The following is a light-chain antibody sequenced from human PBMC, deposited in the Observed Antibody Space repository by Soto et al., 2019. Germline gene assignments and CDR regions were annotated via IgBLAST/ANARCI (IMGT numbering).Light chain of an antibody. CDR3: GTWDNSLSVGGVI. J-gene: IGLJ2*01. Sequence: QSVLTQPPSVSAAPGQKVTISCSGSSSNIGNNYVSWYQQVPGTAPKLLIYDNNKRPSGIPDRFSGSKSGTSATLGITGLQTGDEADYYCGTWDNSLSVGGVIFGGGTKLTVL. V-gene: IGLV1-51*01. CDR2: DNN. CDR1: SSNIGNNY.